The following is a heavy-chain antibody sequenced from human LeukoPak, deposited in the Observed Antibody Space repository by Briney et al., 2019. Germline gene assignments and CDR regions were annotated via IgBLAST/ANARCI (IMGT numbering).Heavy chain of an antibody. D-gene: IGHD3-22*01. CDR2: IYTSGST. CDR3: ARRPHYYDSSGYPN. Sequence: SQTLSLTCTVSGGTINRGSYYWSWIRQPAGKGLEWIVRIYTSGSTNYNPSLKSRVTISLDTSKNQFSLKLSSVTAADTAVYYCARRPHYYDSSGYPNWGQGTLVTVSS. CDR1: GGTINRGSYY. V-gene: IGHV4-61*02. J-gene: IGHJ4*02.